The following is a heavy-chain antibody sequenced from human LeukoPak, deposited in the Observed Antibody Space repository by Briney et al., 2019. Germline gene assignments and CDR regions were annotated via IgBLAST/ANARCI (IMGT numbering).Heavy chain of an antibody. J-gene: IGHJ4*02. D-gene: IGHD6-19*01. CDR3: PTLISGWPLY. CDR2: INADGSTT. CDR1: GSGFTFNNYW. V-gene: IGHV3-74*01. Sequence: GGSLRLSCAASGSGFTFNNYWMHWVRRAPGKGLVWVSRINADGSTTSYADSVRGRFTISRDNAKNTLYLQMNSLRAEDTAVYSGPTLISGWPLYWGKETLVTVS.